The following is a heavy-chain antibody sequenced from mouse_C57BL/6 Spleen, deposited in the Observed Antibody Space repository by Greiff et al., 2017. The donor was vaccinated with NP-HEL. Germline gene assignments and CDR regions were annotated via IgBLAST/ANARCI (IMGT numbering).Heavy chain of an antibody. CDR3: ASGYYFDY. V-gene: IGHV5-9*01. D-gene: IGHD2-2*01. CDR2: ISGGGGNT. Sequence: EVQRVESGGGLVKPGGSLKLSCAASGFTFSSYTMSWVRQTPEKRLEWVATISGGGGNTYYPDSVKGRFTISRDNAKNTLYLQMSSLRSEDTALYYCASGYYFDYWGQGTTPTVSS. CDR1: GFTFSSYT. J-gene: IGHJ2*01.